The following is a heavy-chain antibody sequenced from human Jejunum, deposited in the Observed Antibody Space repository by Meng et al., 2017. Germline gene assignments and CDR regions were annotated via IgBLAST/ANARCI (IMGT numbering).Heavy chain of an antibody. V-gene: IGHV3-21*01. J-gene: IGHJ3*02. CDR2: ISRRNNNI. D-gene: IGHD3-22*01. CDR1: GFTFGDYT. CDR3: ARVNLLHYYDDSGHYDDAFDI. Sequence: GESLKISCAASGFTFGDYTMTWVRQAPGKGLEWVSSISRRNNNIHYADSLKGRFTISRDSARNSVYLQMSSLRAEDTAVYYCARVNLLHYYDDSGHYDDAFDIWGQGTMVTVSS.